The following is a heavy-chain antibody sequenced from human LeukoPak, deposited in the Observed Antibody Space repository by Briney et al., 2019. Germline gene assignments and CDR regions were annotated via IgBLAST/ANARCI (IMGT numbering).Heavy chain of an antibody. D-gene: IGHD3-16*01. CDR2: MNPNSGNT. CDR1: GYTFTSYV. J-gene: IGHJ4*02. Sequence: ASVKVSCKASGYTFTSYVINWVRPATGQGLEGMGWMNPNSGNTGYAQKFQGRVTMTRNTSISTAYMELSSLRSKDTAVYYCARGPTYHDYVWGSYHHPMANDYWGQGTLVTVSS. V-gene: IGHV1-8*01. CDR3: ARGPTYHDYVWGSYHHPMANDY.